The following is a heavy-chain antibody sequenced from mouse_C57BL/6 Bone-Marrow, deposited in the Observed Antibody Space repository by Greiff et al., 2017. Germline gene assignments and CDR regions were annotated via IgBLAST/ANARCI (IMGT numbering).Heavy chain of an antibody. CDR1: GFNIKNTY. Sequence: VQLVESGAELVRPGASVKLSCTASGFNIKNTYMHWVKQRPEQGLEWIGRIDPANGNTKYAPKFQGKATITADTSSNTAYLQLSSLTSEDTAIYYCASNYYGSSRSDVWGTGTTVTVSS. CDR3: ASNYYGSSRSDV. D-gene: IGHD1-1*01. CDR2: IDPANGNT. J-gene: IGHJ1*03. V-gene: IGHV14-3*01.